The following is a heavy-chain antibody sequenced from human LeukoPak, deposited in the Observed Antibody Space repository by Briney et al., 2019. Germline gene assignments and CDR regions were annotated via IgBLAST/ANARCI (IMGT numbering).Heavy chain of an antibody. D-gene: IGHD4-23*01. CDR2: ISSSGGST. CDR1: GFTFSSYA. J-gene: IGHJ5*02. V-gene: IGHV3-23*01. Sequence: GGSLRLSCAASGFTFSSYAMSWVRQAPGKGLEWVSAISSSGGSTYYADSVKGRFTISRDNAKNTLFLQMDSLRGEDTAVYYCLRDPAADGGSWGQGTLVIVSP. CDR3: LRDPAADGGS.